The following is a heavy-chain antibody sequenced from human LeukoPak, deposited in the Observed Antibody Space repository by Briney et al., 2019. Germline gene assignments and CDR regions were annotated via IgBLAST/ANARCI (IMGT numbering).Heavy chain of an antibody. CDR1: GGTFSSYA. CDR3: ASRRNSQDSGSYIGMDV. J-gene: IGHJ6*04. Sequence: GASVKVSCKASGGTFSSYAISWVRQAPGQGLEWMGGIIPIFGTANYAQKFQGRVTITTDESTSTACMELSSLRSEDTAVYYCASRRNSQDSGSYIGMDVWGKGTTVTVSP. CDR2: IIPIFGTA. D-gene: IGHD1-26*01. V-gene: IGHV1-69*05.